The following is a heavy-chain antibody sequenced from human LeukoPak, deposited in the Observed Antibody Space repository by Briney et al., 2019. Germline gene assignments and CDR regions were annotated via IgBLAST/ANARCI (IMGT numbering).Heavy chain of an antibody. CDR1: GFTFSSYA. Sequence: GGSLRLSCAASGFTFSSYAMHWVRQTPAKGLEWVASIQYDGTTKLYPDSVKGRFTISRDTSTSTLYLQMNSVRSQDTAIYFCALRGYSGYLTHWGQGTLVTVSS. J-gene: IGHJ4*02. CDR3: ALRGYSGYLTH. V-gene: IGHV3-30*02. D-gene: IGHD5-12*01. CDR2: IQYDGTTK.